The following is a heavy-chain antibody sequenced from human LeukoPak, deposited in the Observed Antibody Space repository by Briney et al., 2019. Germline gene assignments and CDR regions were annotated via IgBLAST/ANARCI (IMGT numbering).Heavy chain of an antibody. Sequence: TLSLTCTVSGGSISIDGYYWSWIRQYPGKGLEWIGFTYYSGSTYYNPSLKSRATILIDRSKNQFSLNLISMTAADTAVYYSAKERRAGGYWFDPWGQGTLVTVSS. D-gene: IGHD6-13*01. CDR3: AKERRAGGYWFDP. CDR2: TYYSGST. V-gene: IGHV4-31*03. J-gene: IGHJ5*02. CDR1: GGSISIDGYY.